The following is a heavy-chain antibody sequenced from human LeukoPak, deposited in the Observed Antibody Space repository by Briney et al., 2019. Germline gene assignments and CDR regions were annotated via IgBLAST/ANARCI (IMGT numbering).Heavy chain of an antibody. CDR3: ARDGYCSSTSCYGYYYMDV. V-gene: IGHV3-30*03. J-gene: IGHJ6*03. D-gene: IGHD2-2*03. CDR2: ISSDGSRK. Sequence: GRSLRLSCRASRFSFSDYDMHWVRQAPGKGLEWVAVISSDGSRKHYGDSMKGRFTISRDNSESTLFLQMNSLRAEDTALYYCARDGYCSSTSCYGYYYMDVWGKGTTVTVSS. CDR1: RFSFSDYD.